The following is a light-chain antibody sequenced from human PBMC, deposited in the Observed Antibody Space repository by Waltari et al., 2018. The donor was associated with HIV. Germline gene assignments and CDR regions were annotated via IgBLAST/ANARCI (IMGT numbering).Light chain of an antibody. CDR1: AVPKQH. V-gene: IGLV3-25*03. J-gene: IGLJ3*02. CDR2: KDN. Sequence: SYELTQPPSVSVSTGQTARITCSGNAVPKQHASWYQQKPGQAPVLVIYKDNGRPSGIPGRFSGSSTGTTVTLTISGVQAEDDADYYCLSADTSVTWVFGGGTKLTVL. CDR3: LSADTSVTWV.